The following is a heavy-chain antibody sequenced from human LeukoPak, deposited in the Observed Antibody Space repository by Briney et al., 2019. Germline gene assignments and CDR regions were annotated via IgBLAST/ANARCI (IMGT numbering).Heavy chain of an antibody. V-gene: IGHV3-74*01. J-gene: IGHJ4*02. CDR3: VRDGGGTTPYDC. Sequence: GGSLRLSCAASGFTFSSYWMHWVRQAPGKGLVWVSRINSDGSSTNDADSVKGRFTISRDNAKNTLYLQMNSLRVGDTAVYYCVRDGGGTTPYDCWGQGTLVTVSS. CDR1: GFTFSSYW. CDR2: INSDGSST. D-gene: IGHD1-7*01.